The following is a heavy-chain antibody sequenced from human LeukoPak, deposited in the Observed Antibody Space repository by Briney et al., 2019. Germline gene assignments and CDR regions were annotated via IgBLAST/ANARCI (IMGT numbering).Heavy chain of an antibody. J-gene: IGHJ3*02. D-gene: IGHD2-2*01. V-gene: IGHV1-69*04. CDR1: GGTFSSYT. CDR3: ARERYCSSTSCCRRAFDI. CDR2: IIPILGIA. Sequence: ASVKVSCKASGGTFSSYTISWVRQAPGQGLEWMGRIIPILGIANYAQKFQGRVTITADKSTSTAYMELSSLRSEDTAVYYCARERYCSSTSCCRRAFDIWGQGTMVTVSS.